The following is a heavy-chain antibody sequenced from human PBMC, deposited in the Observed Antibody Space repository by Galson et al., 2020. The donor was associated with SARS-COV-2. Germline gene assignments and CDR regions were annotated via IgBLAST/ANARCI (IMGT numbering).Heavy chain of an antibody. D-gene: IGHD2-2*01. CDR2: INHSGST. Sequence: SETLSLTCAVYGGSFSGYYWSWIRQPPGKGLEWIGEINHSGSTNYNPSLKSRVTISVDTSKNQFSLKLSSVTAADTAVYYCARGRRWVVPAAQWAARYYYYMDVWGKGTTVTVSS. CDR3: ARGRRWVVPAAQWAARYYYYMDV. V-gene: IGHV4-34*01. J-gene: IGHJ6*03. CDR1: GGSFSGYY.